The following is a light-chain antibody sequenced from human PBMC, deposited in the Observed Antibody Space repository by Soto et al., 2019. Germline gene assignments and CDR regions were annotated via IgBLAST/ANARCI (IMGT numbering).Light chain of an antibody. V-gene: IGKV4-1*01. Sequence: DIVMTQSPDSLAVSLGERATINCKSSQSVLYSSNNKNYLAWYQQKPGQPPKLLIYWASTRESGVPDRFSGSGSGTDFTLTISSLQAEDVAVYCCQQYYSTLLTFGGGTKVDTK. J-gene: IGKJ4*01. CDR2: WAS. CDR1: QSVLYSSNNKNY. CDR3: QQYYSTLLT.